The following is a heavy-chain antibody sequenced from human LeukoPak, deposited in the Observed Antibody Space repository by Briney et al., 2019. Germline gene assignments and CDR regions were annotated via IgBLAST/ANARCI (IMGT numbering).Heavy chain of an antibody. Sequence: GGSLRLSCAASGFTFRSYAMNWVRQAPGKGLEWVSVISGSGSSTYYADSVKGRFTISRDNSKNTLYLQMNSLRAEDTAVYYCAELGITMIGGVWGKGTTVTISS. CDR2: ISGSGSST. CDR3: AELGITMIGGV. V-gene: IGHV3-23*01. J-gene: IGHJ6*04. D-gene: IGHD3-10*02. CDR1: GFTFRSYA.